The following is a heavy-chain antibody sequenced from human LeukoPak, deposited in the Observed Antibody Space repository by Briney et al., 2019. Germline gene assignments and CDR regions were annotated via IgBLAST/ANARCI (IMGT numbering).Heavy chain of an antibody. V-gene: IGHV4-39*01. CDR1: GGSISSSSYY. CDR2: IYYSGNT. CDR3: ARPRRIGYSGYDDGDY. J-gene: IGHJ4*02. D-gene: IGHD5-12*01. Sequence: SETLSLTCTVSGGSISSSSYYWGWLRQPPGKGLEWSGSIYYSGNTYYNPSLKSRVTMSVDTAKNQFSLKLSSVTAADTAVYYCARPRRIGYSGYDDGDYWGQGTLVTVSS.